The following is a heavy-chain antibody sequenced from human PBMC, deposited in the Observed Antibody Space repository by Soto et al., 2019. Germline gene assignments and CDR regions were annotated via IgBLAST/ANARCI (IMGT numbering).Heavy chain of an antibody. CDR2: IIPIFGTA. Sequence: ASVKVSCKASGGTFSSYAISWVRQAPGQGLEWMGGIIPIFGTANYAQKFQGRVTITADKSTSTAYMELSSLRSEDTAVYYCAREEHYDFWSGYSKYYYGMDVWGQGPTVTVSS. V-gene: IGHV1-69*06. D-gene: IGHD3-3*01. CDR1: GGTFSSYA. CDR3: AREEHYDFWSGYSKYYYGMDV. J-gene: IGHJ6*02.